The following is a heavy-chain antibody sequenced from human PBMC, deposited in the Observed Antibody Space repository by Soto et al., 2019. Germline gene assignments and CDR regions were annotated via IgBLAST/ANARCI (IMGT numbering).Heavy chain of an antibody. D-gene: IGHD3-10*01. CDR2: IYYSGST. Sequence: QVQLQESGPGLVKPSQTLSLTCTVSGGSISSGGYYWSWIRQHPGKGLEWIGYIYYSGSTYYNPSLKTRVTISVDTAKNQVSLKLSSVTAADTAVYYCARDYYGSGTDYWGQGTLVTVSS. CDR3: ARDYYGSGTDY. CDR1: GGSISSGGYY. J-gene: IGHJ4*02. V-gene: IGHV4-31*03.